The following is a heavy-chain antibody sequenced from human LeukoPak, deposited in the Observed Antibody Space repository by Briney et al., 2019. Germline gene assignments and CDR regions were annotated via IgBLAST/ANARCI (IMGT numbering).Heavy chain of an antibody. CDR2: IIPILGIA. D-gene: IGHD6-13*01. V-gene: IGHV1-69*04. CDR3: ASSSTAAAVNFDY. J-gene: IGHJ4*02. CDR1: GGTFSSYA. Sequence: GASVKVSCKASGGTFSSYAISWVRQAPGQGLEWMGRIIPILGIANYAQKFQGRVTITADKSTSTAYMELSSLRSEDTAVYYCASSSTAAAVNFDYWGQGTLVTVSS.